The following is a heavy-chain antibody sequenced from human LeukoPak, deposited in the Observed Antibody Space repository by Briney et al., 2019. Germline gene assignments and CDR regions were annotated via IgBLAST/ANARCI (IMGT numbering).Heavy chain of an antibody. J-gene: IGHJ4*02. CDR2: INHSGST. Sequence: SETLSLTCAVHGGSFSGYYWSWIRQPPGKGLEWIGEINHSGSTNYNPSLKSRVTISVDTSKNQFSLKLSSVTAADTAAYYCARSIWSGYYFDYWGQGTLVTVSS. D-gene: IGHD3-3*01. CDR3: ARSIWSGYYFDY. V-gene: IGHV4-34*01. CDR1: GGSFSGYY.